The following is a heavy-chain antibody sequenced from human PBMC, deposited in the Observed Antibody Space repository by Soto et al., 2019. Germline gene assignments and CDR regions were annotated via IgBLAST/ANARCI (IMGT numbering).Heavy chain of an antibody. Sequence: VQLVESGGGLVQPGRSLRLSCAASGFTFDDYAMHWVRQAPEKGLEWISGINFNGRSIGYADSVKGRFTISRDNDKNSLYLEMNSLRAEDTAFYYWVKVLGLEPPKFDQWGHGTLVTVSS. CDR1: GFTFDDYA. J-gene: IGHJ4*01. D-gene: IGHD1-1*01. CDR3: VKVLGLEPPKFDQ. CDR2: INFNGRSI. V-gene: IGHV3-9*01.